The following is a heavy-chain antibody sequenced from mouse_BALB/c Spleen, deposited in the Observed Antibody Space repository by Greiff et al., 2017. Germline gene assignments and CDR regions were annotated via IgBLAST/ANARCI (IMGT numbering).Heavy chain of an antibody. CDR1: GYSITSGYY. J-gene: IGHJ4*01. CDR3: ARPTATDYAMDY. V-gene: IGHV3-6*02. D-gene: IGHD1-2*01. Sequence: DVKLQESGPGLVKPSQSLSLTCSVTGYSITSGYYWNWIRQFPGNKLEWMGYISYDGSNNYNPSLKNRISITRDTSKNQFFLKLNSVTTEDTATYYCARPTATDYAMDYWGQGTSVTVSS. CDR2: ISYDGSN.